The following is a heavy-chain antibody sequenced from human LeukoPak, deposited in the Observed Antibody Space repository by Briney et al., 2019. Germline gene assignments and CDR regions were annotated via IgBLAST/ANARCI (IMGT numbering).Heavy chain of an antibody. Sequence: ETLSLTCTVSGGPITTYYLSWIRQSAGMGLEWIGRISGSGVITYNPSLKSRVILSLDTSNNHFSLKLISVTAADTAVYYCASSDSSGYYYRDYYYMDVWGKGTTVTISS. CDR3: ASSDSSGYYYRDYYYMDV. D-gene: IGHD3-22*01. V-gene: IGHV4-4*07. J-gene: IGHJ6*03. CDR1: GGPITTYY. CDR2: ISGSGVI.